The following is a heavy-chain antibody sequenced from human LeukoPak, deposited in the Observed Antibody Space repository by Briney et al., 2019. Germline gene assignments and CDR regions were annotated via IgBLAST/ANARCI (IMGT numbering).Heavy chain of an antibody. CDR3: ARELPTPDCSGGSCYSGGLDY. CDR1: GFTFSSYA. Sequence: GGSLRLSCAASGFTFSSYAMSWVRQAPGKGLEWVSAISGSGGSTYYADSVKGRFTISRDNSKNTLYLQMNSLRAEDTAVYYCARELPTPDCSGGSCYSGGLDYWGQGTLVTVSS. V-gene: IGHV3-23*01. CDR2: ISGSGGST. J-gene: IGHJ4*02. D-gene: IGHD2-15*01.